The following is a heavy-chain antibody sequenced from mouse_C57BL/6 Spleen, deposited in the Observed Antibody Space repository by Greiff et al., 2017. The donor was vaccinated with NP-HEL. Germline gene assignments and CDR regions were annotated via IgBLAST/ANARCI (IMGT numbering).Heavy chain of an antibody. CDR2: IYIGNGYT. CDR1: GYTFTSYG. Sequence: VQLQQSGAELVRPGSSVKMSCKTSGYTFTSYGINWVKQRPGQGLEWIGYIYIGNGYTEYNEKFKGKATLTSDTSSSTAYMQLSSLTSEDSAIYVFERYRYYGSSYYFDYWGQGTTLTVSS. D-gene: IGHD1-1*01. J-gene: IGHJ2*01. V-gene: IGHV1-58*01. CDR3: ERYRYYGSSYYFDY.